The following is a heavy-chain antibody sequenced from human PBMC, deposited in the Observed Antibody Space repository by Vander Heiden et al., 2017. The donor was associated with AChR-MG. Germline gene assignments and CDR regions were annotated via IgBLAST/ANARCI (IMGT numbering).Heavy chain of an antibody. D-gene: IGHD3-22*01. V-gene: IGHV1-69*06. CDR1: GGTFSSYA. CDR2: IIPIFGTA. Sequence: QVQLVQSGAEVKKPGSSVKVSCKASGGTFSSYAISWVRQAPGQGLEWMGGIIPIFGTANYAQKFQGRVTMTADKSTSTAYMELSSLRSEDTAVYYCARAARYYYDISGYPNRYNWFDPWGQGTLVTVSS. CDR3: ARAARYYYDISGYPNRYNWFDP. J-gene: IGHJ5*02.